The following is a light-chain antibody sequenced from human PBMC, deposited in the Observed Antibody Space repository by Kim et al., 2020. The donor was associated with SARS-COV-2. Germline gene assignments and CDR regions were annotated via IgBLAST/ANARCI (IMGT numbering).Light chain of an antibody. J-gene: IGKJ2*01. CDR3: QQYGSSPRT. CDR1: QSVSSSY. Sequence: LSPGERSTLSCRASQSVSSSYLAWYQQRPGQAPRLLIYGASSRATGIPDRFSGSGSGTDFTLTISRLEPEDFAVYYCQQYGSSPRTFGQGTKLEI. V-gene: IGKV3-20*01. CDR2: GAS.